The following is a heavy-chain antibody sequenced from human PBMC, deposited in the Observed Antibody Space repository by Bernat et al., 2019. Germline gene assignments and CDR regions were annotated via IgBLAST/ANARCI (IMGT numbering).Heavy chain of an antibody. CDR3: AKGSGDYYGSGNPNY. V-gene: IGHV3-30-3*01. CDR1: GFTFSSYA. Sequence: QVQLVESGGGVVQPGRSLRLSCAASGFTFSSYAMHWVRQAPGKGLEWVAVISYDGSNKYYADSVKGRFTISRDNSTNTLYLQMNSLRAEDTAVYYCAKGSGDYYGSGNPNYWGQGTLVTVSS. CDR2: ISYDGSNK. J-gene: IGHJ4*02. D-gene: IGHD3-10*01.